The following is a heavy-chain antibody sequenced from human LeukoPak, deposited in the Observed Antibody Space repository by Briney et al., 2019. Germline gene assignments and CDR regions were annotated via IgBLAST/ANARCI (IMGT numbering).Heavy chain of an antibody. J-gene: IGHJ4*02. V-gene: IGHV3-48*03. Sequence: PGGSLRLSCAASGFTFSSFEMNWVRQAPGTGLEWVSYISTSGITIYYADSVKGRFTISRDNAKNSLYLQMNSLRAEDTAVYYCAREMGDYPFDYWGQGTLVTVSS. CDR2: ISTSGITI. CDR1: GFTFSSFE. CDR3: AREMGDYPFDY. D-gene: IGHD4-17*01.